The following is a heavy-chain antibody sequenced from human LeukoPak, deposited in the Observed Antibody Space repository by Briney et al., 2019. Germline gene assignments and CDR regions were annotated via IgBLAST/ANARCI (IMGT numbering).Heavy chain of an antibody. CDR2: ISYDGSNK. Sequence: QPGGSLRLSCAASGFTFSSYAMHWVRQAPGKGLEWVAVISYDGSNKYYADSVKGRFTISRDNSKNTLYLQMNSLRAEDTAVYYCARDTSHLFGYWGQGTLVTVSS. V-gene: IGHV3-30*04. CDR3: ARDTSHLFGY. D-gene: IGHD2-2*01. CDR1: GFTFSSYA. J-gene: IGHJ4*02.